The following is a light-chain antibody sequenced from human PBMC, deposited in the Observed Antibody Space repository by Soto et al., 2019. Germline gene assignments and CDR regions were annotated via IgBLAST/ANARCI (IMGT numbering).Light chain of an antibody. CDR1: QSISSW. CDR2: KAS. Sequence: DIQMTQSPSTLSASVGDRVTITCRASQSISSWLAWYQQKPGKAPKLLIYKASSLESGVPSRFSGSGSETEFSLTISSMQPDDFATYYCQQSKSYPWTFGQGTKVEIK. J-gene: IGKJ1*01. V-gene: IGKV1-5*03. CDR3: QQSKSYPWT.